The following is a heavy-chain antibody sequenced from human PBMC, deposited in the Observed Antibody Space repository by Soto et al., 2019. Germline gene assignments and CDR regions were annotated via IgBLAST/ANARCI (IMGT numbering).Heavy chain of an antibody. Sequence: QVQVVQSGAEMKKPGSAVKVSCKASGGTFSSDAFSWVRQAPGQGLEWMGGIMPIVGTPHYAPKFRGTVTITADESTSTAYLELSSLTSDDTAIYYCARGRDGYNYFDSWGPGTQVTVSS. J-gene: IGHJ4*02. D-gene: IGHD1-1*01. CDR2: IMPIVGTP. V-gene: IGHV1-69*01. CDR3: ARGRDGYNYFDS. CDR1: GGTFSSDA.